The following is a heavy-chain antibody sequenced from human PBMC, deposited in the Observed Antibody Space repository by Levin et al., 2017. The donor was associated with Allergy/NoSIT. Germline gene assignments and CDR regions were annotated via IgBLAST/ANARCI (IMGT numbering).Heavy chain of an antibody. V-gene: IGHV3-11*01. CDR3: ARVTATERKVGY. CDR1: GFTFSDYY. D-gene: IGHD5-18*01. J-gene: IGHJ4*02. CDR2: ISSSGSTI. Sequence: LSLTCAASGFTFSDYYMSWIRQAPGKGLEWVSYISSSGSTIYYADSVKGRFTISRDNAKNSLYLQMNSLRAEDTAVYYCARVTATERKVGYWGQGTLVTVSS.